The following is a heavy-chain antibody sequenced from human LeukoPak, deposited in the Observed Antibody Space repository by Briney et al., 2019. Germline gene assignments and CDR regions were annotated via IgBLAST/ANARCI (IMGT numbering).Heavy chain of an antibody. V-gene: IGHV3-66*01. CDR3: AREQDNWFDP. CDR2: IYSGGST. J-gene: IGHJ5*02. CDR1: GFTFSSYW. Sequence: GGSLRLSCAASGFTFSSYWMSWVRQAPGKGLEWVSVIYSGGSTYYADSVKGRFTISRDNSKNTLYLQMNSLRAEDTAVYYCAREQDNWFDPWGQGTLVTVSS.